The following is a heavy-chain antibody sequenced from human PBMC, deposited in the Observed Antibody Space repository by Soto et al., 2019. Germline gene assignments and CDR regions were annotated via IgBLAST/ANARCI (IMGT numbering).Heavy chain of an antibody. V-gene: IGHV3-33*01. CDR2: IWYDGSNK. Sequence: GGSLRLSCAASGFTFSSYGMHWVRQAPGKGLEWVAVIWYDGSNKYYADSVKGRFTISRDNSKNTLYLQMNSLRAEDTAVYYCARDGGYDILTGYNDYYGMDVWGQGTTVTVSS. J-gene: IGHJ6*02. D-gene: IGHD3-9*01. CDR3: ARDGGYDILTGYNDYYGMDV. CDR1: GFTFSSYG.